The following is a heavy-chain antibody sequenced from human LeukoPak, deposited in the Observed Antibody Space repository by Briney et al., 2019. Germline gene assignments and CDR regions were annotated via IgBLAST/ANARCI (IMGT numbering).Heavy chain of an antibody. D-gene: IGHD3-10*01. J-gene: IGHJ3*02. CDR3: ARDPGPLYYYGSDAFDI. CDR1: GGSISSYY. CDR2: IYTSGST. V-gene: IGHV4-4*07. Sequence: SETLSLTCTVSGGSISSYYWSWIRQPAGKGLEWIGRIYTSGSTNYNPSLKSRVTMSVGTSKNQFSLKLSSVTAADTAVYYCARDPGPLYYYGSDAFDIWGQGTMVTVSS.